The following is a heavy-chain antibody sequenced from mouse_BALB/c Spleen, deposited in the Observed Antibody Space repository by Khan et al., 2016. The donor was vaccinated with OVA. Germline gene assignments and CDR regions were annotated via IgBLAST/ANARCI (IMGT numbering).Heavy chain of an antibody. Sequence: QVRLQQSGPGLVQPSQSLSITCTVSGFSLANYSVHWVRQSPGKGLEWLGVIWSAGSTDYNAAFISRLTISKDNSRSQVFFKMNSLQPNDTAIYXWARMGYDYGRGALFAYWAQGTLVTVSA. CDR1: GFSLANYS. CDR3: ARMGYDYGRGALFAY. V-gene: IGHV2-2*02. D-gene: IGHD2-4*01. CDR2: IWSAGST. J-gene: IGHJ3*01.